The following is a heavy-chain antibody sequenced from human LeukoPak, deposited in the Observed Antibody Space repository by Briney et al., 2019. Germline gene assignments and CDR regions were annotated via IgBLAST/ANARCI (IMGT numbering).Heavy chain of an antibody. CDR2: ISTSGDRT. CDR3: ARGYDSSGYYYGDY. V-gene: IGHV3-23*01. J-gene: IGHJ4*02. Sequence: GGSLRLSCAASGFTFSTYAMTWVRQAPGKGLEWVSGISTSGDRTYYADSVKGGFTISRDNSKNTWYLQMNSLRAEDTAVYYCARGYDSSGYYYGDYWGQGTLVTVSS. D-gene: IGHD3-22*01. CDR1: GFTFSTYA.